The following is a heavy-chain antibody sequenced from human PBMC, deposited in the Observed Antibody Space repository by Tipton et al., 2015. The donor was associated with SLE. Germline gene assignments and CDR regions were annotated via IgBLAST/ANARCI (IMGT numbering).Heavy chain of an antibody. Sequence: TLSLTCAVYGGSFSGYYWSWIRQPPGKGLEWIGEINHSGSTNYNPSLKSRVTISVDTSKNQFSLKLNSVTAADTAVYYCGREPVYYYYYMDVWGKGTTVTVSS. CDR3: GREPVYYYYYMDV. V-gene: IGHV4-34*01. J-gene: IGHJ6*03. CDR2: INHSGST. CDR1: GGSFSGYY.